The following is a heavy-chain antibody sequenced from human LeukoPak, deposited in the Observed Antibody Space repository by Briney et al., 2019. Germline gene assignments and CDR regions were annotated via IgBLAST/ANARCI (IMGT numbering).Heavy chain of an antibody. CDR2: IHPGTGDT. V-gene: IGHV1-2*02. CDR3: ARQRDYGDYYFDY. Sequence: ASVTVSCKALGYSFRDHHVIWVRQAPGQSLEGMGWIHPGTGDTKFGQNFQGGLTMTWDTSITTAYMDLIELTSDDTAVYYCARQRDYGDYYFDYWGQGTLVTVSS. J-gene: IGHJ4*02. CDR1: GYSFRDHH. D-gene: IGHD4-17*01.